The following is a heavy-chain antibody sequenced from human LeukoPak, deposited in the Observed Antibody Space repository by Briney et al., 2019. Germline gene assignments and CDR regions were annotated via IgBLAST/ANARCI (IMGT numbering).Heavy chain of an antibody. Sequence: VASVKVSCKASGYTFTGSYIHWVRQAPGQGLEWMGWINPDSGVTKYAQNFQGRVTMTRDTSISTASKEMRSLKSDDTAVYYCARDFGSSSAWYEFDYWGQGTLVTVSS. CDR2: INPDSGVT. CDR1: GYTFTGSY. J-gene: IGHJ4*02. D-gene: IGHD6-19*01. CDR3: ARDFGSSSAWYEFDY. V-gene: IGHV1-2*02.